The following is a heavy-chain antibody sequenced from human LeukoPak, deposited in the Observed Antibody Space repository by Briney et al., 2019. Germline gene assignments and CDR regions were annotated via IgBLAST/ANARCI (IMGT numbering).Heavy chain of an antibody. V-gene: IGHV3-11*04. D-gene: IGHD2-2*01. CDR3: ARSILPAANAIDY. J-gene: IGHJ4*02. Sequence: KPGGSLRLSCVASGFTFSDYYMNWIRQAPGKGLEWVSYISSSGSTISYADSVKGRFTVSRDNAKNSLYLQMNSLRAEDTAVYYCARSILPAANAIDYWGQGTLVTVSS. CDR2: ISSSGSTI. CDR1: GFTFSDYY.